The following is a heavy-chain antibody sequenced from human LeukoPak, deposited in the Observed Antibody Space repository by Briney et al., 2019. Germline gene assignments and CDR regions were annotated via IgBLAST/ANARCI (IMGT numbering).Heavy chain of an antibody. CDR1: GFTFSGYS. D-gene: IGHD4-17*01. V-gene: IGHV3-48*01. CDR2: ISSGGSTI. J-gene: IGHJ4*02. Sequence: PGGSLRLSCVASGFTFSGYSMNWVRQAPGKGLEWASYISSGGSTIYYADSVKGRFTISRDNAKNSLYLQMNSLRAEDTAVYYCARSLHGDYSPEYWGQGTLVTVSS. CDR3: ARSLHGDYSPEY.